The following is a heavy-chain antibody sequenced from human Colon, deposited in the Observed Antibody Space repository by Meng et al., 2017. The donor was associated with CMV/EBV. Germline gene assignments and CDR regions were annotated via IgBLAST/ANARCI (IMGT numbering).Heavy chain of an antibody. CDR3: ARDHDFGFDL. CDR2: MSPSGSVI. D-gene: IGHD1-1*01. V-gene: IGHV3-11*04. Sequence: GESLKISCEGSGFSFSDNYMTWIRQAPGKGLEWVSYMSPSGSVIYYTDSVKGRFTISRDNAKNSLFLQMSSLRAEDTAVYFCARDHDFGFDLWGQGTLVTVSS. J-gene: IGHJ4*02. CDR1: GFSFSDNY.